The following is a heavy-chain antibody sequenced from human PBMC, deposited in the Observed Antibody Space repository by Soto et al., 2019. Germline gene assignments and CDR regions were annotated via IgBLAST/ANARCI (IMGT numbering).Heavy chain of an antibody. CDR2: ISGSGGST. V-gene: IGHV3-23*01. CDR1: GFTFSSYA. J-gene: IGHJ1*01. Sequence: GGSLRLSCAASGFTFSSYAMSWVRQAPGKGLEWVSAISGSGGSTYYADSVKGRFTISRDNSKNTLYLQMNSLRAEDTAVYYCAKAPMDSGYDVRRQWPQYFQHWGQGTLVTVSS. D-gene: IGHD5-12*01. CDR3: AKAPMDSGYDVRRQWPQYFQH.